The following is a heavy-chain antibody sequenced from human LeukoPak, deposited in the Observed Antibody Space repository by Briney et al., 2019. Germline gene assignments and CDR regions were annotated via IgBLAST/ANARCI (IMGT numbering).Heavy chain of an antibody. D-gene: IGHD3-22*01. CDR3: AKVQTYYYDSTCDY. J-gene: IGHJ4*02. CDR1: GFTFSSYA. V-gene: IGHV3-23*01. Sequence: GGSLRLSCAASGFTFSSYAMSWVRQAPGKGLEWVSAISGSGGSTYYADSEKGRFTISRDNSKNTLYLQMNSLRAEDTAVYYCAKVQTYYYDSTCDYWGQGTLVTVSS. CDR2: ISGSGGST.